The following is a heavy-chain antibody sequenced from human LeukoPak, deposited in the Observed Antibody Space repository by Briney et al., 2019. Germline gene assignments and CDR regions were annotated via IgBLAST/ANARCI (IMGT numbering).Heavy chain of an antibody. D-gene: IGHD3-10*01. CDR2: MNPNSGNT. CDR1: RYTFTSYD. J-gene: IGHJ4*02. V-gene: IGHV1-8*01. Sequence: GASVKVSCKASRYTFTSYDINWVRQATGQGLERMGWMNPNSGNTGYAQKFQGRVTMTRNTSISTAYMELSSLRSEDTAVYYCARDPFGEFRFDYWGQGTLVTVSS. CDR3: ARDPFGEFRFDY.